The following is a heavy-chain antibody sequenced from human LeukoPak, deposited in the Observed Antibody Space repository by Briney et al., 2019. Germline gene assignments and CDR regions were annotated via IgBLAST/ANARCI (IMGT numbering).Heavy chain of an antibody. J-gene: IGHJ4*02. Sequence: PGGSLRLSCAASGFTFSGSAMHWVRQASGKGLEWVGRIRSKANSYATAYAASVKGRFTISRDDPKNTAYLQMNSLKTEDTAVYYCTSEFDWLLAKPDWGQGTLVTVSS. V-gene: IGHV3-73*01. D-gene: IGHD3-9*01. CDR3: TSEFDWLLAKPD. CDR2: IRSKANSYAT. CDR1: GFTFSGSA.